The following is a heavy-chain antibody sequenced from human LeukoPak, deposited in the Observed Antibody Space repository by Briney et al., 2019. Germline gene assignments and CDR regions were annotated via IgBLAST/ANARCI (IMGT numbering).Heavy chain of an antibody. CDR2: ISSSSSYI. CDR1: GFTFKIYS. CDR3: ARRWELLDDY. J-gene: IGHJ4*02. Sequence: GGSLRLSCAASGFTFKIYSMNWVRQAPGKGLEWVSSISSSSSYIYYADSVKGRFTISRDNAKNSLYLQMNSLRAEDTAVYYCARRWELLDDYWGQGTLVTVSS. D-gene: IGHD1-26*01. V-gene: IGHV3-21*01.